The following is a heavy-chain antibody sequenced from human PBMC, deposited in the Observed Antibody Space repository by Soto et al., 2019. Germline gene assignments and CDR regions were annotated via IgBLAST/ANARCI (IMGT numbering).Heavy chain of an antibody. D-gene: IGHD3-16*02. V-gene: IGHV3-33*01. CDR1: GFTFSSYG. CDR2: IWYDGSNK. CDR3: ARDGAPYDYVWGSYRSAPYGMDV. Sequence: QVQLVESGGGVVQPGRSLRLSCAASGFTFSSYGMHWVRQAPGKGLEWVAVIWYDGSNKYYADSVKGRFTISRDNSKNTLYLQMNSLGAEDTAVYYCARDGAPYDYVWGSYRSAPYGMDVWGQGTTVTVSS. J-gene: IGHJ6*02.